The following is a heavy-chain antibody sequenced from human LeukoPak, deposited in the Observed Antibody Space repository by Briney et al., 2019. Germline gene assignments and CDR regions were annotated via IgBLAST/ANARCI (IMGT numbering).Heavy chain of an antibody. CDR3: ARPNDYGYYFDY. V-gene: IGHV5-51*01. CDR1: GYSFATSW. CDR2: IYPGDSDT. Sequence: GESLKISCKGSGYSFATSWISWVRQMPGKGLEWMGIIYPGDSDTRYSPSFQGQVTISVDKSISTAYLQWSSLKASHTAMYYCARPNDYGYYFDYWGQGTLVTVSS. J-gene: IGHJ4*02. D-gene: IGHD4-17*01.